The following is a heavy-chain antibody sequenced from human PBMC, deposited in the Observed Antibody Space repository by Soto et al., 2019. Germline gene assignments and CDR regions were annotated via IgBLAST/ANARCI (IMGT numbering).Heavy chain of an antibody. Sequence: QVQLQESGPGLVKPSETLSLTCTVSGGSVSTYYWRWIRQPPGKGLEWIGYMFYSGSTNYNPSLKSRVTISVDTSKNQSSLKPSSVTAADTAVYYCASDFGGYCKGYFDLSGRGTLVTVSS. CDR1: GGSVSTYY. CDR3: ASDFGGYCKGYFDL. V-gene: IGHV4-59*02. CDR2: MFYSGST. D-gene: IGHD3-3*01. J-gene: IGHJ2*01.